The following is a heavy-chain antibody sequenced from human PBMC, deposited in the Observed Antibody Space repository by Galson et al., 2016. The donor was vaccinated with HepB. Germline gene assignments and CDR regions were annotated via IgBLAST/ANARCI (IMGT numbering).Heavy chain of an antibody. CDR2: ISASGGET. CDR3: AKGGKSDY. J-gene: IGHJ4*02. Sequence: SLRLSCAVRGFIFDNFAMSWVRLRPGKGLEWVSGISASGGETYYAVSVKGRFTISRDNSRKTVSLQMDSLTGDDTAIYYCAKGGKSDYWGQGTQVTVSA. CDR1: GFIFDNFA. V-gene: IGHV3-23*01. D-gene: IGHD1-1*01.